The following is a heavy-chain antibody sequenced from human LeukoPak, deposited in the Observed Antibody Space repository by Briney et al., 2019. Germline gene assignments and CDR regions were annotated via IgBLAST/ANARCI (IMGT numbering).Heavy chain of an antibody. D-gene: IGHD5-18*01. CDR1: GGSISSYY. V-gene: IGHV4-59*12. CDR2: IYYSGST. J-gene: IGHJ4*02. Sequence: KTSETLSLTCTVSGGSISSYYWSWIRQPPGKGLEWVGYIYYSGSTNYNPSLKSRVTISVDTSKNQFSLKLSSVTAADTAVYYCARDGGLDTALVTGVFDFWGQGTLVTVSS. CDR3: ARDGGLDTALVTGVFDF.